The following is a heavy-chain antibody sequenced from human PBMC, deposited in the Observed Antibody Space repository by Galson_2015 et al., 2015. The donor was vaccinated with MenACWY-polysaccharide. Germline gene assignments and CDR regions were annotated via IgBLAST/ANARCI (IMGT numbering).Heavy chain of an antibody. Sequence: SVKVSCKASGGTFSSYAISWVRQAPGQGLEWMGGIIPIFGTANYAQKFQGRVTITADESTSIAYMELSSLRSEDTAVYYCARTDYGDYSDAFDIWGQGTMVTVSS. CDR3: ARTDYGDYSDAFDI. V-gene: IGHV1-69*13. J-gene: IGHJ3*02. CDR2: IIPIFGTA. D-gene: IGHD4-17*01. CDR1: GGTFSSYA.